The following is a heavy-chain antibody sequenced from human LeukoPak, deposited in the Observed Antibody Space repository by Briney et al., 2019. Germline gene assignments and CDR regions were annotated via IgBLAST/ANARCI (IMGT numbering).Heavy chain of an antibody. CDR1: GGSISSGGYS. J-gene: IGHJ2*01. D-gene: IGHD5-18*01. Sequence: PSETLSLTCAVSGGSISSGGYSWSWIRQPPGKGLEWIGYIYHSGSTYYNPSLKSRVTISVDKSKNQFSLKLSSVTAADTAVYYCARARGYSYLYFDLWGRGTLVTVSS. CDR3: ARARGYSYLYFDL. V-gene: IGHV4-30-2*01. CDR2: IYHSGST.